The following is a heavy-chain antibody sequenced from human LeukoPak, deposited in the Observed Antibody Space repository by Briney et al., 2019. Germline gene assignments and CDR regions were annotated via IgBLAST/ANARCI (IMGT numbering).Heavy chain of an antibody. Sequence: SETLSLTCTVSGGSIRGQYWSWIRQPPGKGLEWIGYIYTSGSTNYNPSLKSRVTMSADTSKKQLSPKLTSVTAADTAVYYCARGLQVVGYYFYYYMDVWGKGTTVTVSS. CDR2: IYTSGST. V-gene: IGHV4-4*09. D-gene: IGHD6-6*01. CDR1: GGSIRGQY. CDR3: ARGLQVVGYYFYYYMDV. J-gene: IGHJ6*03.